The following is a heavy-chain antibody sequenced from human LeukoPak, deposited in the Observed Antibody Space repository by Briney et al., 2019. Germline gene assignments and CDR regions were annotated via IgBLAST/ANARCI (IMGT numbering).Heavy chain of an antibody. V-gene: IGHV3-48*04. Sequence: GGSLRLSCAASGFTFSSYSMNWVRQAPGKGLEWVSYISSSSNTIYYADSVKGRFTISRDNAKNSLYLQMNSLRAEDTAVYYCARDSVDYYDSKAIDYWGQGTLVTVSS. CDR3: ARDSVDYYDSKAIDY. CDR1: GFTFSSYS. CDR2: ISSSSNTI. D-gene: IGHD3-22*01. J-gene: IGHJ4*02.